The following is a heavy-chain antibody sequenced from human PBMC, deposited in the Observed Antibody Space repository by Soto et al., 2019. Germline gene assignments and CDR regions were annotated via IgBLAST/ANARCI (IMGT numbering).Heavy chain of an antibody. Sequence: GGSLRLSCATSGFTFSDYAMHWVRQAPGKGLEWLAVISYDGSTKYYAESVKGRFTISRDNSKNTVFLQMNSLRGADTALYYCAKAYGDSPDHWGQGTLVTVSS. CDR1: GFTFSDYA. CDR2: ISYDGSTK. CDR3: AKAYGDSPDH. V-gene: IGHV3-30*18. J-gene: IGHJ4*02. D-gene: IGHD7-27*01.